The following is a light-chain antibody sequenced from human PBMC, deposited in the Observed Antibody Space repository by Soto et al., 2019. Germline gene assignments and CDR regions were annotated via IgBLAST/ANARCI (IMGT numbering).Light chain of an antibody. CDR2: DVS. Sequence: QSVLTQPASVSGSPGQSITISCTGTSSDVGGYNYVSWYQQHPGKAHKLMIYDVSNRPSGVSNRFSGSKSGNTASLTISGLQAEDEADYYCSSYTISSTLVFGVGTKLTVL. CDR1: SSDVGGYNY. CDR3: SSYTISSTLV. J-gene: IGLJ2*01. V-gene: IGLV2-14*01.